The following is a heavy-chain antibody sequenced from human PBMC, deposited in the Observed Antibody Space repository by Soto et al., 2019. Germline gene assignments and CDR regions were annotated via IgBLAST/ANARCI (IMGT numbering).Heavy chain of an antibody. D-gene: IGHD6-13*01. CDR1: GYTFTSFD. CDR3: ARKAYSSSWYRGRGWFDP. J-gene: IGHJ5*02. Sequence: ASVKVSCKASGYTFTSFDINWVRQANGQGLEWMGWMNPNSGNTGYAQKFQGRVTMTRNTSISTAYMELRSLRSEDSAVYYCARKAYSSSWYRGRGWFDPWGQGTLVTVSS. V-gene: IGHV1-8*01. CDR2: MNPNSGNT.